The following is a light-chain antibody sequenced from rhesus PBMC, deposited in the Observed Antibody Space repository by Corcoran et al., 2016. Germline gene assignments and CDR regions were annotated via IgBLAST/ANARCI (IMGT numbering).Light chain of an antibody. CDR2: KVS. V-gene: IGKV2-65*01. CDR1: QSLAHINGNTY. CDR3: MPFTHPPWT. Sequence: DVVMTQSPPALPITPGKPASISCRASQSLAHINGNTYLSWFQQKPGQPPRLLIYKVSNQVSGVPDRFSGSGAGTDFILKISRVEAEDVADYSCMPFTHPPWTFGQGTKVEIK. J-gene: IGKJ1*01.